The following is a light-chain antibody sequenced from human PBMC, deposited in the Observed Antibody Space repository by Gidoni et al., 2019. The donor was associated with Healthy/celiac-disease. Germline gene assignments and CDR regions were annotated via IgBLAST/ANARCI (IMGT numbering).Light chain of an antibody. V-gene: IGKV3-15*01. J-gene: IGKJ5*01. CDR1: QSVSSN. Sequence: DIETTQSPATLSVSHGERATLSCRASQSVSSNLAWYQQKPGQAPRLLIYGASTRATGIPTRFSVRESGTEVTLTISSQQSESFAVYYCQQYNNWPPITFGKGHDWRLN. CDR2: GAS. CDR3: QQYNNWPPIT.